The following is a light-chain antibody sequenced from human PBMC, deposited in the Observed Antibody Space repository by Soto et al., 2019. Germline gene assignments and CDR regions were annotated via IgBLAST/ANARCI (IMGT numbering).Light chain of an antibody. CDR2: DVN. Sequence: QPVLTQPASVSGSPGQSITISCTGTSSDVGGYNYVSWYQRHPGKAPKLVIYDVNDRPSGVSYRFSGSKSGNTASLTISGLQAEDEAIYYCSSYTSSGTLVFGGGTKLTVL. CDR3: SSYTSSGTLV. CDR1: SSDVGGYNY. J-gene: IGLJ2*01. V-gene: IGLV2-14*03.